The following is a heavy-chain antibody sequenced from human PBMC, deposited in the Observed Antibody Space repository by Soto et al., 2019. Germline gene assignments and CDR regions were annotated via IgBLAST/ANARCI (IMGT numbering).Heavy chain of an antibody. CDR3: ARVANYGYCSGGSCYWFDP. CDR1: GGSSSSYY. J-gene: IGHJ5*02. CDR2: IYYSGST. Sequence: KPSETLSLTGTVPGGSSSSYYWSWIRQRPGKGLEWIGYIYYSGSTNYNPSLKSRVTISVDTSKNQFSLKLSSVTAADTAVYYCARVANYGYCSGGSCYWFDPWGQGTLVTVS. V-gene: IGHV4-59*01. D-gene: IGHD2-15*01.